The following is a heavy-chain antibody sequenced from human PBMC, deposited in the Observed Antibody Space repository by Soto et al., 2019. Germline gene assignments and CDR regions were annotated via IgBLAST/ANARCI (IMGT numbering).Heavy chain of an antibody. D-gene: IGHD2-15*01. Sequence: PGGSLRLSCAASGFTFNHYSMSWVRQAPWKGLEWVSIIIANGVTFYADSVKGRFTISRDNSKNTVYLQMSSLRVEDTAIYYCAKDYTVAADPSSVILFDYFGQRALFTLCS. J-gene: IGHJ4*02. CDR3: AKDYTVAADPSSVILFDY. CDR2: IIANGVT. CDR1: GFTFNHYS. V-gene: IGHV3-23*01.